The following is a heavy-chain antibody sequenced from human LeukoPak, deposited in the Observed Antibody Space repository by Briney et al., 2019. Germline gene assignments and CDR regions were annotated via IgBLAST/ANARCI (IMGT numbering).Heavy chain of an antibody. D-gene: IGHD2-15*01. J-gene: IGHJ4*02. Sequence: PGGSLRLSCSASGFTFNSYSMHWVRQGPGKGLEYVSGISSNGRSTYDADSVKGRFTISRDNSKNTLYPQMSSLRAEGTAVYYCAEGASLGYCSGANCYSAYWGQGTLVTVSS. CDR1: GFTFNSYS. V-gene: IGHV3-64D*09. CDR2: ISSNGRST. CDR3: AEGASLGYCSGANCYSAY.